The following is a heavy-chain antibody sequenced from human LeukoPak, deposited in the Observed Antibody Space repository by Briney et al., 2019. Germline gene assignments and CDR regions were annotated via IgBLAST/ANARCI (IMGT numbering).Heavy chain of an antibody. CDR3: AGYYGEAIDY. Sequence: GGSLRLSCAASGFTFSSYSMNWVRQAPGKGLEWASSISSSSYIYYADSVKGRFTISRDNAKNSLYLQMNSLRAEDTAVYYCAGYYGEAIDYWGQGTLVTVSS. D-gene: IGHD4-17*01. V-gene: IGHV3-21*01. J-gene: IGHJ4*02. CDR2: ISSSSYI. CDR1: GFTFSSYS.